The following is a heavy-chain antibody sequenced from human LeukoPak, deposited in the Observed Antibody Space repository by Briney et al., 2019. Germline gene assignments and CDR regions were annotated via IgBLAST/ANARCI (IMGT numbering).Heavy chain of an antibody. CDR3: VKGCSSTSCQETGNY. CDR1: GFTFSTYA. D-gene: IGHD2-2*01. J-gene: IGHJ4*02. V-gene: IGHV3-64D*09. CDR2: ISSNGDAT. Sequence: GGSLRLPCSVSGFTFSTYAIHWVRQAPGKGLEYVSAISSNGDATYYADSVKGRFTISRDNSKNTLYLQMSSLRAEDTAVYYCVKGCSSTSCQETGNYWGQGTLVTVSS.